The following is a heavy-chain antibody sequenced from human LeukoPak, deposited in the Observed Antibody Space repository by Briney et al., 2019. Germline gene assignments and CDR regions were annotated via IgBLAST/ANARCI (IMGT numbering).Heavy chain of an antibody. CDR3: ARHGKTWFGEYPRPYKWFDL. CDR2: IYYSGST. Sequence: SETLSLTCTVSGDSISRHFWSWIRQPPGKGLEWIGYIYYSGSTNCNPSLRDRVTMSLDTSNNQFSLDLSSVTATDTAVYHCARHGKTWFGEYPRPYKWFDLWGQGTLVSVSS. CDR1: GDSISRHF. J-gene: IGHJ5*02. V-gene: IGHV4-59*08. D-gene: IGHD3-10*01.